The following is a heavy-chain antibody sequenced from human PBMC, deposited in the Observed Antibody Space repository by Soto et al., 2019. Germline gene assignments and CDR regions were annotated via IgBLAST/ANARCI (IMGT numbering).Heavy chain of an antibody. V-gene: IGHV4-39*01. J-gene: IGHJ5*02. CDR1: GGSISSSSFH. Sequence: SETLSLTCTVSGGSISSSSFHWGWIRQPPGKGLEWIGSIYYSGGTYYSPSLKSRVTISVDTSKNQFSLKLSSVTAADTAVYYCARRERAAGTDWWFDPWGQGTRVT. CDR3: ARRERAAGTDWWFDP. CDR2: IYYSGGT. D-gene: IGHD6-13*01.